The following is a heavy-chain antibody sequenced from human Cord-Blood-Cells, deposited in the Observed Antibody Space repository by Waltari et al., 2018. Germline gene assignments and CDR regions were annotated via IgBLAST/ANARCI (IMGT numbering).Heavy chain of an antibody. CDR3: ARVVGDTGDDAFDI. D-gene: IGHD2-15*01. CDR1: GGTFCSYA. V-gene: IGHV1-69*12. J-gene: IGHJ3*02. CDR2: IIPIFGTA. Sequence: QVQLVQSGAEVKKPGSSVKVSCKASGGTFCSYAISWVRQAPGQGLEWMGGIIPIFGTANYAKKFQGRVTITADESTSTAYMELSSLRSEDTAVYYCARVVGDTGDDAFDIWGQGTMVTVSS.